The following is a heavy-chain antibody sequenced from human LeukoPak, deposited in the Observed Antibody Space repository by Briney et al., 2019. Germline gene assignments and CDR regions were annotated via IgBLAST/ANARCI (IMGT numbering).Heavy chain of an antibody. CDR3: ARQNYYDFWSGYAFDY. Sequence: PSETLSLTCTVSGGSISSYYWGWIRQPPGKGLEWIGSIYYSGSTYYNPSLKSRVTISVDTSKNQFSLKLSSVTAADTAVYYCARQNYYDFWSGYAFDYWGQGTLVTVSS. D-gene: IGHD3-3*01. V-gene: IGHV4-39*01. CDR1: GGSISSYY. CDR2: IYYSGST. J-gene: IGHJ4*02.